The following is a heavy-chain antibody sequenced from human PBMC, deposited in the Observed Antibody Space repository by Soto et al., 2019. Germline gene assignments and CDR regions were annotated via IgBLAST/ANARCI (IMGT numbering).Heavy chain of an antibody. CDR1: GYTFTSYG. CDR2: ISAYNGNT. D-gene: IGHD3-10*01. CDR3: ARDGRIGYYGSGSYYYFDY. J-gene: IGHJ4*02. V-gene: IGHV1-18*01. Sequence: ASVTVSCKASGYTFTSYGISWVRQAPGQGLEWMGWISAYNGNTNYAQKLQGRVTMTTDTSTSTAYMELRSLRSDDTAVYYCARDGRIGYYGSGSYYYFDYWGQGTLVTVSS.